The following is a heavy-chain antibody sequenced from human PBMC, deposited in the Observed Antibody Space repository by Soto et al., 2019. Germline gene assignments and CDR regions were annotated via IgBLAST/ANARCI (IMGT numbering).Heavy chain of an antibody. CDR2: ISAYNGNT. CDR1: RYTFTSYG. Sequence: ASAKVTSKASRYTFTSYGISWVRQDPGQGLEWMGWISAYNGNTNYAQKLQGRVTMTTDTSTSTAYMELRSLRSDDTAVYCCARRYPGSGSYYSPKYGMDVWGQGTTVTVSS. CDR3: ARRYPGSGSYYSPKYGMDV. V-gene: IGHV1-18*01. J-gene: IGHJ6*02. D-gene: IGHD3-10*01.